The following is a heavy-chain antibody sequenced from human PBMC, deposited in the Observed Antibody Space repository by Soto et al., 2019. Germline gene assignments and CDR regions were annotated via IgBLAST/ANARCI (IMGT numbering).Heavy chain of an antibody. J-gene: IGHJ4*02. D-gene: IGHD1-26*01. Sequence: QVQLVQSGAEARVPGASVKVSCKASGYSFTGLDINWVRQTTGQGLEWMGWMEPSSGRTGYAQKFQGRVPMTRATSINPAYMELSSLTSDDTAFYYCARGVTAGVDYWGQGTLVTVSS. CDR3: ARGVTAGVDY. CDR2: MEPSSGRT. V-gene: IGHV1-8*01. CDR1: GYSFTGLD.